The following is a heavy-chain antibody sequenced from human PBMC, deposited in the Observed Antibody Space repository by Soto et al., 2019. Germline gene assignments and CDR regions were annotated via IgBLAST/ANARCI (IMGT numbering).Heavy chain of an antibody. CDR1: GYTFTGYY. V-gene: IGHV1-3*01. CDR2: INAGNGNT. J-gene: IGHJ6*02. D-gene: IGHD2-2*01. Sequence: ASVKVSCKASGYTFTGYYMHWVRQAPGQRLEWMGWINAGNGNTKYSQKFQGRVTITRDTSASTAYMELSSMRSEDTAVYYCARGACSTSHSYHYSGMDVWGQGTTVTVSS. CDR3: ARGACSTSHSYHYSGMDV.